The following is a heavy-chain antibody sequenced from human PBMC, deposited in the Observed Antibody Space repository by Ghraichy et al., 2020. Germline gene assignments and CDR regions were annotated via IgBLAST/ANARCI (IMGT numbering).Heavy chain of an antibody. D-gene: IGHD5-24*01. Sequence: SETLSLTCTVSGGSISSYYWSWIRQPPGKGLEWIGYIYYSGSTNYNPSLKSRVTISVDTSKNQFSLKLSSVTAADTAVYYCARTVEEMATTVYWYFDLWGRGTLVTVSS. CDR3: ARTVEEMATTVYWYFDL. CDR1: GGSISSYY. J-gene: IGHJ2*01. CDR2: IYYSGST. V-gene: IGHV4-59*01.